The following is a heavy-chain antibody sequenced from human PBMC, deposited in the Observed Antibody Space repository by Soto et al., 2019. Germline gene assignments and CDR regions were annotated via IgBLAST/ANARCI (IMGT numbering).Heavy chain of an antibody. J-gene: IGHJ5*02. CDR3: ARHVGGWQGVIPHVS. CDR2: INNDGSGT. V-gene: IGHV3-74*01. Sequence: GGSLRLSCAVSGFTFTNYCMHWVRQAPGKGLVWVSRINNDGSGTSYADSVKGRFTISRDNAKNTLYLQMDSLRAADTAVYYCARHVGGWQGVIPHVSWGQGTLVTVSS. D-gene: IGHD6-19*01. CDR1: GFTFTNYC.